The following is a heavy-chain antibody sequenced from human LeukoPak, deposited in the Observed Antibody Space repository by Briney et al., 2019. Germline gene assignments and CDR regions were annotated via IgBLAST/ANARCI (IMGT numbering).Heavy chain of an antibody. CDR2: INPSGGTT. V-gene: IGHV1-46*01. CDR1: GYTFTGYY. Sequence: GASVKVSCKASGYTFTGYYMHWVRQAPGQGLEWMGVINPSGGTTTYAQNFQGRVTMTRDMSTSTVYMELSSLRSEDTAVYYCAKEDYDSNWFDPWGQGTLVTVSS. J-gene: IGHJ5*02. CDR3: AKEDYDSNWFDP. D-gene: IGHD3-22*01.